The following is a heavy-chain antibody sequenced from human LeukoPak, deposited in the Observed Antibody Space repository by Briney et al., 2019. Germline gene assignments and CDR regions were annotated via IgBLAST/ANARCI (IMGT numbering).Heavy chain of an antibody. D-gene: IGHD2-15*01. V-gene: IGHV3-7*01. J-gene: IGHJ4*02. CDR3: ARDSGYCSGGSCYSTLTFDY. CDR1: GFIFSTSW. CDR2: INLDGSEK. Sequence: AGGSLRLSCTASGFIFSTSWMTWVRQAPGKGLEWVANINLDGSEKYYVDSVKGRFTISRDNAKNSLYLQMNSLRAEDTAVYYCARDSGYCSGGSCYSTLTFDYWGQGTLVTVSS.